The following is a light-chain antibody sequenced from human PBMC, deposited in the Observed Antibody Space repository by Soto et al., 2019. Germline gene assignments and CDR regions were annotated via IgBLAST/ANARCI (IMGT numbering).Light chain of an antibody. Sequence: EIVMTQSPATLSVSPGERATLSCRASQSVSSNLAWYQQKPGQAPRLLIYGASTRATGIPARFSGSGSGTEFTLTISNLQSEDFAVYYCQQYNKWITFGQGTRLEIK. CDR1: QSVSSN. J-gene: IGKJ5*01. V-gene: IGKV3-15*01. CDR3: QQYNKWIT. CDR2: GAS.